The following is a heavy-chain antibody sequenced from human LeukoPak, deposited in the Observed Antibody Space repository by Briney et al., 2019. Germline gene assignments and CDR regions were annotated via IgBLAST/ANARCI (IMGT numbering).Heavy chain of an antibody. D-gene: IGHD5-12*01. Sequence: GGSLRLSCAASGFTFSSYGMHWVRQAPGKGLEWVAVIWYDGSNKYYADSVKGRFTISRDNSKNTLYLQRNSLRAEDTAVYYCARDRGKRTPALAPIDYWGQGTLVTVSS. CDR1: GFTFSSYG. CDR3: ARDRGKRTPALAPIDY. V-gene: IGHV3-33*01. J-gene: IGHJ4*02. CDR2: IWYDGSNK.